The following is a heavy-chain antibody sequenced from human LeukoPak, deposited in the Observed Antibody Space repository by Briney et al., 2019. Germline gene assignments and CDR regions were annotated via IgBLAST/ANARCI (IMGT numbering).Heavy chain of an antibody. CDR3: ARGRRIQLWLDNWFDP. J-gene: IGHJ5*02. Sequence: NASETLSLTCTVSGGSISSSNYCWGWIRQPPGKGLERIGSICYSGSTFYNPSLKSRGTLLVDTSKNQFSLKLSSVTAAGTAVYYCARGRRIQLWLDNWFDPWGQGTLVTVSS. V-gene: IGHV4-39*07. D-gene: IGHD5-18*01. CDR1: GGSISSSNYC. CDR2: ICYSGST.